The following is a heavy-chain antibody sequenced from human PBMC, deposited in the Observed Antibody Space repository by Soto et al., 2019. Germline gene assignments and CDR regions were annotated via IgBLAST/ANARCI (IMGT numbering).Heavy chain of an antibody. CDR2: IYYSGST. CDR1: GGSISSSIYY. J-gene: IGHJ3*02. V-gene: IGHV4-39*01. Sequence: QLQLQESGPRLVKPSETLSLTCTVSGGSISSSIYYWGWIRQPPGMGLEWIGSIYYSGSTNCNPSLKSRITMSVDPSRNQFSLRLTSVTAADTAVYYCARHFDYPAAFDIWGQGTVVTVSS. CDR3: ARHFDYPAAFDI. D-gene: IGHD4-17*01.